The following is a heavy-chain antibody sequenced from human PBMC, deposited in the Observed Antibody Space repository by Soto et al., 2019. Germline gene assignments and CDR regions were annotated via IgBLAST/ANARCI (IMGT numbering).Heavy chain of an antibody. CDR1: GYTFTSYD. J-gene: IGHJ6*02. CDR2: MNPNSGNT. D-gene: IGHD2-21*02. V-gene: IGHV1-8*01. CDR3: ARVPENIEVVTAIHYYYGMDV. Sequence: GESLKISCKASGYTFTSYDINWVRQATGQGLEWMGWMNPNSGNTGYAQKFQGRVTMTRNTSISTAYMELSSLRSEDTAVYYCARVPENIEVVTAIHYYYGMDVWGQGTTVTVSS.